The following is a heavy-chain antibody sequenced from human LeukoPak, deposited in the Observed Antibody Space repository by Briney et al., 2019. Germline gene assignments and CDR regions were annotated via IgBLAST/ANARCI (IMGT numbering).Heavy chain of an antibody. V-gene: IGHV3-23*01. Sequence: GGSLRLSCAASGFTFSSYAMSWVRQAPGKGLEWASAISGSGGSTYYADSVKGRFTISRDNSKNTLYLQMNSLRAEDTAVYYCAKDRLIVGATFEDYWGQGTLVTVSS. J-gene: IGHJ4*02. CDR1: GFTFSSYA. D-gene: IGHD1-26*01. CDR2: ISGSGGST. CDR3: AKDRLIVGATFEDY.